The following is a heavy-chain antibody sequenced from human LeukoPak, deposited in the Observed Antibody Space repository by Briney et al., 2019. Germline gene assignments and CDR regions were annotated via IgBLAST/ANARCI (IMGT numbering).Heavy chain of an antibody. CDR3: VRGGGDSSSPRGTDY. D-gene: IGHD6-6*01. Sequence: GASVTVSYMHSRYTLPELSMHWVRQAPGNAIEWPGGFDPEHVESIYPQQLHRRVTINEDTSTDPAYMHPDGLRSEDTAVYYCVRGGGDSSSPRGTDYWGQGSLVTVSS. CDR1: RYTLPELS. CDR2: FDPEHVES. J-gene: IGHJ4*02. V-gene: IGHV1-24*01.